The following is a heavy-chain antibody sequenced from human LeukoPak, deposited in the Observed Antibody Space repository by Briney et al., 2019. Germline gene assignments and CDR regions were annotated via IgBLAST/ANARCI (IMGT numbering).Heavy chain of an antibody. CDR1: GFTFSNYG. J-gene: IGHJ1*01. CDR2: ISYDGSNK. CDR3: AESGSYYAFNRH. D-gene: IGHD1-26*01. V-gene: IGHV3-33*05. Sequence: GGSLKLACAASGFTFSNYGMHWVRQAPGKGLEWVAVISYDGSNKFYVDSVKGRFTISRDNSNNTLFLQLNSLKVEDTAVYYCAESGSYYAFNRHRGQGTLVTVSS.